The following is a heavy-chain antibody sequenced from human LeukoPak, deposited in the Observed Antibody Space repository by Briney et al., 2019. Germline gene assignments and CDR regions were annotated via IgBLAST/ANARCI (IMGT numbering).Heavy chain of an antibody. D-gene: IGHD3-22*01. CDR3: AKDSAGVYYYDSSGLAFDI. Sequence: GGSLRLSCAASGFTFSSYGMHWVRQAPGKGLEWVAVISYDGSNKYYADSVKGRFTISRDNSKNTLYLQMNSLRAEDTAVYYCAKDSAGVYYYDSSGLAFDIWGQGTMVTVSS. CDR2: ISYDGSNK. V-gene: IGHV3-30*18. CDR1: GFTFSSYG. J-gene: IGHJ3*02.